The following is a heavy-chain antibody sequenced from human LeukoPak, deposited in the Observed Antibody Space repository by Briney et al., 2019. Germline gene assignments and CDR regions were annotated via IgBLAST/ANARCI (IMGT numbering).Heavy chain of an antibody. CDR3: ATYVWGSYRLTLSPNFDY. J-gene: IGHJ4*02. V-gene: IGHV3-23*01. CDR2: ISGSGGST. D-gene: IGHD3-16*02. Sequence: PGGSLRLSCAASGFTFSSYAMSWVRQAPGKGLEWVSAISGSGGSTYYADSVKGRFTISRDNSKNTLYLQMNSLRAEDTAVYYCATYVWGSYRLTLSPNFDYWGQGTLVTVSS. CDR1: GFTFSSYA.